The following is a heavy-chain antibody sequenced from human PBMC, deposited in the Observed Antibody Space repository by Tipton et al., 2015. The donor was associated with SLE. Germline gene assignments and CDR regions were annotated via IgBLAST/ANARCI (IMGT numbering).Heavy chain of an antibody. D-gene: IGHD3-22*01. V-gene: IGHV1-18*01. J-gene: IGHJ5*02. CDR1: GYNFKSYG. Sequence: QLVQSGAEVKKPGASVKVSCKASGYNFKSYGISWVRQAPGQGLQWMGWINTDTANMNHARAFQDRVTMTADPTSSTAYMELRSLRSDDTAVYYCARDVGTYYYDSSGSLGGWFDPWGQGTLVTVSS. CDR2: INTDTANM. CDR3: ARDVGTYYYDSSGSLGGWFDP.